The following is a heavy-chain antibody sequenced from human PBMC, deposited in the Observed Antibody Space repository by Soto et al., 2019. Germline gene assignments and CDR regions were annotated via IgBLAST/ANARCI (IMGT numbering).Heavy chain of an antibody. J-gene: IGHJ4*02. D-gene: IGHD3-16*01. Sequence: QVHLVQSGAEVRKPGSSVKVSCKASGGTFRNHGINWVRQAPGQGLEWVGAFIPILGTTNYAPKFQGRVTITADESTSTAYMQLSSLRSADSAIYFCARALLRLGESSYGSFDYWGQGTLVTVSS. V-gene: IGHV1-69*01. CDR3: ARALLRLGESSYGSFDY. CDR1: GGTFRNHG. CDR2: FIPILGTT.